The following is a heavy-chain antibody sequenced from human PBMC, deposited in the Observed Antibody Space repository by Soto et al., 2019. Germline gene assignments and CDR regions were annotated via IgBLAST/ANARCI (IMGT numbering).Heavy chain of an antibody. J-gene: IGHJ6*02. CDR3: ARDRGWYPYYYYYGMDV. D-gene: IGHD6-19*01. CDR1: GGSFSGYY. CDR2: INHSGST. V-gene: IGHV4-34*01. Sequence: SETLSLTCAVYGGSFSGYYWSWIRQPPGKGLEWIGEINHSGSTNYNPSLKSRVTISVDTSKNQFSLKLSSVTAADTAVYYCARDRGWYPYYYYYGMDVWGQGTTVTVSS.